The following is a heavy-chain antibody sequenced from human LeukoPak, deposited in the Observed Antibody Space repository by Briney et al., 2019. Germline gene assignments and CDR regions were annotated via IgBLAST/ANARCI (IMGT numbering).Heavy chain of an antibody. V-gene: IGHV3-66*01. CDR3: ASISDLLYYFGS. CDR1: GFTVSSNY. CDR2: IYTGGNT. Sequence: QPGGSLRLSCAASGFTVSSNYMSWVRQSPGKGLEWVSLIYTGGNTYYADSVKGRFTLSRDNSKNTVYLQMSSLRVEDTAVYFCASISDLLYYFGSWGQGTLVTVSS. J-gene: IGHJ4*02.